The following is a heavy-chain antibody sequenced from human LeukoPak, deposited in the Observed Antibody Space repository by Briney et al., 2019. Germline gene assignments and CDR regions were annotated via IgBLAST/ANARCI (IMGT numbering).Heavy chain of an antibody. CDR3: AKDLQTWPRFPDY. CDR2: ISYDGSNK. Sequence: QPGGSLRLSCAASGFTFSSYAMHWVRQAPGEGLEWVAVISYDGSNKYYADSVKGRFTSSRDNPKNTLYLQMNGLRVEDTAVYYCAKDLQTWPRFPDYWGQGTLVTVSS. V-gene: IGHV3-30-3*01. CDR1: GFTFSSYA. D-gene: IGHD5-12*01. J-gene: IGHJ4*02.